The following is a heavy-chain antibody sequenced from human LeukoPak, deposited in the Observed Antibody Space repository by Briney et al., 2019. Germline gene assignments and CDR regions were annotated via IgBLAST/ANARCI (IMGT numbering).Heavy chain of an antibody. CDR3: AKDQSLFRGYSYGFDY. D-gene: IGHD5-18*01. J-gene: IGHJ4*02. Sequence: GGSLRPSCAASGFTFSSYGMHWVRQAPGKGLEWVAFIRYDGSNKYYADSVKGRFTISRDNSKNTLYLQMNSLRAEDTAVYYCAKDQSLFRGYSYGFDYWGQGTLVTVSS. V-gene: IGHV3-30*02. CDR1: GFTFSSYG. CDR2: IRYDGSNK.